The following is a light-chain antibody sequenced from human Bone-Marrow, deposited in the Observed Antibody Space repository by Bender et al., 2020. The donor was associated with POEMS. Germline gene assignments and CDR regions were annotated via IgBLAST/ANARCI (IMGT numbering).Light chain of an antibody. J-gene: IGLJ3*02. CDR1: SSNIGNHG. CDR2: YDD. Sequence: QSVVTQPPSLSEAPRQRVTISCSGSSSNIGNHGVNWYQQLPGEAPKLLIYYDDLLTPGVSDRFSDSKSGTSASLAIREIQSEGGALFYCTAWDERLSGWVVGGGNKLTVL. CDR3: TAWDERLSGWV. V-gene: IGLV1-36*01.